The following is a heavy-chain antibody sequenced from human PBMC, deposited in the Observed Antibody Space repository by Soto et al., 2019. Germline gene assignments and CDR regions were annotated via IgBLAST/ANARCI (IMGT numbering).Heavy chain of an antibody. Sequence: TSETLSLTCAVSGGSISSGGYSWSWIRQPPGKGLEWIGYIYHSGSTYYNPSLKSRVTISVDRSKNQFSLKLSSVTAADTAVYYCARGQSMVRATWYYFDYWGQGALVTVS. J-gene: IGHJ4*02. CDR1: GGSISSGGYS. V-gene: IGHV4-30-2*01. CDR2: IYHSGST. CDR3: ARGQSMVRATWYYFDY. D-gene: IGHD3-10*01.